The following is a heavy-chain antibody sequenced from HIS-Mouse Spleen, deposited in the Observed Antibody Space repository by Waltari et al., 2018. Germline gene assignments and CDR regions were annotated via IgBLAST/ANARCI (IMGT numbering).Heavy chain of an antibody. J-gene: IGHJ3*02. CDR2: ISYNGKNK. Sequence: QVQLVESGGGVVQPGRSLRLSCAASGFTFSSYGMHWFRQGPGKGLEWVGVISYNGKNKNYAESVQGRFSISRDNSKNTLYLQMNSMRAEDTAVYYCAKDRLYDSSGYYFDAFDIWGQGTMVTVSS. D-gene: IGHD3-22*01. CDR3: AKDRLYDSSGYYFDAFDI. CDR1: GFTFSSYG. V-gene: IGHV3-30*18.